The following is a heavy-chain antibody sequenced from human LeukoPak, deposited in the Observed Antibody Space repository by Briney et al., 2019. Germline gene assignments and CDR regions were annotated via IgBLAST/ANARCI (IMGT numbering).Heavy chain of an antibody. J-gene: IGHJ4*02. Sequence: SETLSLTCVVYGGSFSGYYWSWIRQPPGKGLEWIGEINHSGSTNYNPSLKSRVTISVDTSKNQFSLKLSSVTAADTAVYYCARQVSRRVGFDYWGQGTLVTVSS. CDR3: ARQVSRRVGFDY. V-gene: IGHV4-34*01. CDR2: INHSGST. CDR1: GGSFSGYY. D-gene: IGHD1-26*01.